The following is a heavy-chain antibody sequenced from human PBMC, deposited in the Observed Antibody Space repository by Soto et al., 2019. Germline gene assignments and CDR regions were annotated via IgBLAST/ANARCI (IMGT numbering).Heavy chain of an antibody. Sequence: EVQLVESGGGLVQPGGSLRLSCAASGFTFTNYWMTWARQAPGKGLEWVANIKQDGSTKYYVDSVKGRFTISRDNAKNALSLPTNNLRAEETAVYLCARIGYSSSSFDYWGQGTLVTVSS. V-gene: IGHV3-7*01. D-gene: IGHD6-6*01. CDR1: GFTFTNYW. CDR2: IKQDGSTK. CDR3: ARIGYSSSSFDY. J-gene: IGHJ4*02.